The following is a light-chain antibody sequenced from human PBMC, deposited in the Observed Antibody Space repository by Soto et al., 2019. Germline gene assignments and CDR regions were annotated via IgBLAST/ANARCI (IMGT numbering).Light chain of an antibody. Sequence: QSALTQPASVSGSPGQSITISCTGTSSDVGGYNYVAWYQHHPGKAPKVIIYDVSNRPSGVSNRFSGSKSGNTASLIISGLQAEDEADYYCSSYTSTSTLVIFGGGTKLTVL. J-gene: IGLJ2*01. CDR1: SSDVGGYNY. CDR2: DVS. V-gene: IGLV2-14*03. CDR3: SSYTSTSTLVI.